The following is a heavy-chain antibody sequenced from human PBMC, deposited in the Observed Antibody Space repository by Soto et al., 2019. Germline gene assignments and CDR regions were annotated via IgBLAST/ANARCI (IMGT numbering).Heavy chain of an antibody. D-gene: IGHD3-16*01. CDR2: IYSGGST. Sequence: GGSLRLSCAASGFAVSTKYMSWVRQAPGKGLEWVSVIYSGGSTFYADSVRGRFTISRDNSKNTVNLQMNSLRAEDTAVYYCARDPWAADYWGQGTLVTVS. J-gene: IGHJ4*02. CDR3: ARDPWAADY. CDR1: GFAVSTKY. V-gene: IGHV3-66*01.